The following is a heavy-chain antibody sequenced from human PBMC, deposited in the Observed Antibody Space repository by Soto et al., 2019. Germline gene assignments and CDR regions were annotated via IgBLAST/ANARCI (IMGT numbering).Heavy chain of an antibody. Sequence: GGSLRLSCAASGFTFSSYSMNWVRQAPGKGLEWVSYISSSSSTIYYADSVKGRFTISRDNAKNSLYLQMNSLRDEDTAVYYCASYCSGGSCYGAFDIWGQGTMVTVSS. V-gene: IGHV3-48*02. CDR2: ISSSSSTI. J-gene: IGHJ3*02. CDR3: ASYCSGGSCYGAFDI. CDR1: GFTFSSYS. D-gene: IGHD2-15*01.